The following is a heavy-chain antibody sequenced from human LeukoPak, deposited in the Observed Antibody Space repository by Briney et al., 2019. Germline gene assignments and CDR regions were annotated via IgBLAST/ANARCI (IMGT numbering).Heavy chain of an antibody. CDR1: GFTFSSYS. Sequence: GGSLRLSCAASGFTFSSYSMNWVRQAPGKGLEWVSYISSSSSTIYYADSVKGRFTISRDNAKNSLYLQMNSLRAEDTAVYYCARAVGAVYYYYMDAWGKGTTVTVSS. V-gene: IGHV3-48*01. CDR3: ARAVGAVYYYYMDA. J-gene: IGHJ6*03. CDR2: ISSSSSTI. D-gene: IGHD1-26*01.